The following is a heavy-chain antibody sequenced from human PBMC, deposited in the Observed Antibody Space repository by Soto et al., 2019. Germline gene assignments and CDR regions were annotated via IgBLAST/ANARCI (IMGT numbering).Heavy chain of an antibody. J-gene: IGHJ3*02. Sequence: QVQLVQSGAEVKKPGSSVKVSCKASGGTFSSYTISWVRQAPGQGLEWMGRIIPILGIANYAQKFQGRVTITADKSTSTAYMELSILRSEDTAVYYCARFSSGSHAFDIWGQGTMVTVSS. CDR1: GGTFSSYT. CDR3: ARFSSGSHAFDI. CDR2: IIPILGIA. D-gene: IGHD6-19*01. V-gene: IGHV1-69*02.